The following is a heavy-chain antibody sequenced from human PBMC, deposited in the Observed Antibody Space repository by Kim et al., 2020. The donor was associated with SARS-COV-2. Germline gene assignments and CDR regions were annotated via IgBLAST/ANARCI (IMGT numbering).Heavy chain of an antibody. J-gene: IGHJ4*02. D-gene: IGHD2-21*02. Sequence: GGSLRLSCVTSGFTFTRYGMSWIRQAPGQGLEWVAHINGDGNDKYYLDSVRGRFTISRDNAKKSLYLQMNSLRAEDTAVYFCASWPSSDYCGSDCPAYWARGPLVIVS. V-gene: IGHV3-7*01. CDR2: INGDGNDK. CDR3: ASWPSSDYCGSDCPAY. CDR1: GFTFTRYG.